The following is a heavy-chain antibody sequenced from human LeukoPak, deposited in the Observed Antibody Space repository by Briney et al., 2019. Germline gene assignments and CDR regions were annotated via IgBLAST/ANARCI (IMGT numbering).Heavy chain of an antibody. V-gene: IGHV1-18*01. Sequence: ASVKVSCKASGGTFSSYAISWVRQAPGQGLEWMGWISAYNGNTNYAQKLQGRVTMTTDTSTSTAYMELRSLRSDDTAVYYCARVEHCSSTSCTDFDPWGQGTLVTVSS. CDR3: ARVEHCSSTSCTDFDP. CDR1: GGTFSSYA. CDR2: ISAYNGNT. J-gene: IGHJ5*02. D-gene: IGHD2-2*01.